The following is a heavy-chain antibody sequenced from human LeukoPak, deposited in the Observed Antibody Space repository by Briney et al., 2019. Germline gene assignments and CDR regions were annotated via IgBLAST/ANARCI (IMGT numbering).Heavy chain of an antibody. CDR2: IYYTGST. J-gene: IGHJ5*02. CDR1: GGSISSYY. CDR3: ARGTRTNGFDP. Sequence: SETLSLTCIVSGGSISSYYWSWIRQPPGKGLEWIGYIYYTGSTNYNPSLESRVTISVDTSKNQFSLKLSSVTAADTAVYYCARGTRTNGFDPWGQGTLVTVSS. V-gene: IGHV4-59*01.